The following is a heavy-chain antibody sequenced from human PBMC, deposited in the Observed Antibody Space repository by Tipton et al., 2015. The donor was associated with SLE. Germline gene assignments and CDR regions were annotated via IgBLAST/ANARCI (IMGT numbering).Heavy chain of an antibody. J-gene: IGHJ4*01. V-gene: IGHV4-61*09. CDR1: GDSISSVTYF. CDR3: ARAPPLSFYDY. D-gene: IGHD1-26*01. CDR2: ISTRGST. Sequence: TLSLTRAVSGDSISSVTYFGTWIRRPAGKGLEWIGHISTRGSTNYNPSLKSRVTISIDTSKNQFSLNLSSVTAADTAVYYCARAPPLSFYDYWGQGTLVTVSS.